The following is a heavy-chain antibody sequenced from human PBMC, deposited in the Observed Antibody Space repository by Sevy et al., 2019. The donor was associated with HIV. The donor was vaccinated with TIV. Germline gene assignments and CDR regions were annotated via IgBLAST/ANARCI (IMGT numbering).Heavy chain of an antibody. CDR2: IFPNSGVT. CDR1: GYTFTDEF. V-gene: IGHV1-2*06. J-gene: IGHJ6*02. Sequence: ASVKVSCKASGYTFTDEFLHWVRQAPGKGLEWMGRIFPNSGVTKYKQKFQGRVTMTRDTSVSTAYMDLSRLRFDDTAVYYCAADAAGGTTNSGMDVGGQGTTVTVS. CDR3: AADAAGGTTNSGMDV. D-gene: IGHD1-7*01.